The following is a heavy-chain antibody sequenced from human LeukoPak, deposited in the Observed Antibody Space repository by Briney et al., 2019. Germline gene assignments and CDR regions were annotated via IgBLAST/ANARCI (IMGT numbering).Heavy chain of an antibody. J-gene: IGHJ4*02. CDR2: IYYSGAT. D-gene: IGHD5-18*01. Sequence: SSETLSLTCTVSGGSIRSYYWSWIRQPPGKGLEWIGYIYYSGATSYNPSLKSRVTISVDMSENQISLKLSSVTAADTAVYYCARETAVAGVDYWGQGTLVSVS. V-gene: IGHV4-59*01. CDR1: GGSIRSYY. CDR3: ARETAVAGVDY.